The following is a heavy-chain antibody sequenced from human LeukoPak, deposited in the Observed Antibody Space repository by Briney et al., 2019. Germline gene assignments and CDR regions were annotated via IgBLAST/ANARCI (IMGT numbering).Heavy chain of an antibody. CDR3: SRGGRLAGNAFDI. J-gene: IGHJ3*02. V-gene: IGHV3-13*04. CDR2: IGTAGDP. CDR1: KFTFSNYD. Sequence: GGSLRLSCAGSKFTFSNYDMHWVRQATGKGLEWVSSIGTAGDPYYEGSVKCRFTISRGNAKNSFYLQMNSLRAGDTAVYYCSRGGRLAGNAFDIWGQGTMVTVSS. D-gene: IGHD6-13*01.